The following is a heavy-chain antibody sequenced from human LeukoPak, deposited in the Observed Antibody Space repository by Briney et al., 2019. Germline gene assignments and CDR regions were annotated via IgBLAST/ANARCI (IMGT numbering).Heavy chain of an antibody. CDR1: GYSISSGYY. Sequence: ASDTLSLTCTVSGYSISSGYYWGWIRQPPGKGLEWIGNIHQSGSTYYNPSVKSRVSISMDTSKNQFSLKLSSVTAADTAVYYCARGGWLFDYWGQGTLVTVSS. J-gene: IGHJ4*02. CDR3: ARGGWLFDY. CDR2: IHQSGST. V-gene: IGHV4-38-2*02. D-gene: IGHD5-12*01.